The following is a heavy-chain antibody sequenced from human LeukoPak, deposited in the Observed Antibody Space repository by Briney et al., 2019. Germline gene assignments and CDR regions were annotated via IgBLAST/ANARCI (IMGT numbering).Heavy chain of an antibody. D-gene: IGHD4-17*01. CDR1: GGSTSSGCYS. CDR3: ARENGDYVLDY. J-gene: IGHJ4*02. Sequence: SETLSLTSAAAGGSTSSGCYSWCWIRQPPGKGLEWIGYIYHSGSTYYNPSLKSRVTISVDRSKNQFSLKLSSVTAADTAVFYCARENGDYVLDYWGQGTLVTVSS. CDR2: IYHSGST. V-gene: IGHV4-30-2*01.